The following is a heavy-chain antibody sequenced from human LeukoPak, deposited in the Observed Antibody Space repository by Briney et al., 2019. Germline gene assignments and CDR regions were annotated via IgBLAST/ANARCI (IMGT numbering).Heavy chain of an antibody. J-gene: IGHJ5*02. D-gene: IGHD3-10*01. V-gene: IGHV4-4*07. CDR1: GGSINNYC. CDR2: IHSSGGT. Sequence: SETLSLTCTVSGGSINNYCWSWIRQPAGKGLEWIGRIHSSGGTSYHPSLRSRVTMLVDTSKNHFSLKLSSVTAADTAVYYCARCRVTRLSYGSGGFDPWGQGTLVTVSS. CDR3: ARCRVTRLSYGSGGFDP.